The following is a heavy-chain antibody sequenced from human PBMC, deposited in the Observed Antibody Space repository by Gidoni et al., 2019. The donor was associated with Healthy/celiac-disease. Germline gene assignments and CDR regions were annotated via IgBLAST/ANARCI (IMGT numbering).Heavy chain of an antibody. D-gene: IGHD3-22*01. V-gene: IGHV3-23*01. CDR3: AKTRGRRITMIVVVL. CDR1: GFPFSRYA. J-gene: IGHJ4*02. Sequence: EGQLFGSGGGLVQPGGSLKIPLSTPGFPFSRYAMSWVRQAPGKGLEWVSAISGSGGSTYYADSVKGRFTISRDNSKNTLYLQMNSLRAEDTAVYYCAKTRGRRITMIVVVLWGQGTLVTVSS. CDR2: ISGSGGST.